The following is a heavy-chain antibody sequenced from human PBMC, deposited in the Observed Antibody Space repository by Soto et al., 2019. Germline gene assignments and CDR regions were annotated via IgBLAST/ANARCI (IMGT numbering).Heavy chain of an antibody. CDR1: GFTFSSYA. CDR3: ARRSSSWYFDC. Sequence: EVQLLESGGGLVQPGGSLRLSCAASGFTFSSYAMNWVRQAPGKGLEWVSVIRGSGGSTYYTDSVKGRFTISRDNSKNTLYLQMNSLRAEDTAVYYCARRSSSWYFDCWGQGTLVTVSS. V-gene: IGHV3-23*01. CDR2: IRGSGGST. D-gene: IGHD6-13*01. J-gene: IGHJ4*02.